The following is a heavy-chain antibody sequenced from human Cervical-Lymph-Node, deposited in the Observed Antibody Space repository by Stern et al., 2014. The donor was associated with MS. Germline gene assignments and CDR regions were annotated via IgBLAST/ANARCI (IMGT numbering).Heavy chain of an antibody. D-gene: IGHD6-6*01. CDR3: ARGYTTSSGRPDY. CDR2: ISSSGGT. Sequence: QVQLVESGPGLVKPSETLSLTCTVSGGSTSSYYWSWIRQPPGKGLEWIGYISSSGGTKYNPSLKSRVTISVDPPKTQSALTLSSVTAADAAVYYCARGYTTSSGRPDYWGQGTLVTVST. CDR1: GGSTSSYY. J-gene: IGHJ4*02. V-gene: IGHV4-59*08.